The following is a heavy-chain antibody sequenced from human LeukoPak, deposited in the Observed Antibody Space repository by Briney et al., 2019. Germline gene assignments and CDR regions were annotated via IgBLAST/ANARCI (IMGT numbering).Heavy chain of an antibody. CDR3: ARDLSGSYMSDY. D-gene: IGHD3-10*01. V-gene: IGHV3-64*04. J-gene: IGHJ4*02. CDR2: ISSNGGST. Sequence: GGSLGLSCSASGFTFSSYAMHWVRQAPGKGLEYVSAISSNGGSTYYTDSVKGRFTISRDNSKNTLYLQMNSLTDEDTAVYYCARDLSGSYMSDYWGQGTLVTVSS. CDR1: GFTFSSYA.